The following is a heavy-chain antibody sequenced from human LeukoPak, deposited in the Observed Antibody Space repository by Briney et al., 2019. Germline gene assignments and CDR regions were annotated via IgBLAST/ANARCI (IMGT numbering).Heavy chain of an antibody. J-gene: IGHJ3*02. D-gene: IGHD4-17*01. Sequence: SVKVSCKASGGTFSSYAISWVRQAPGQGLEWMGGIIPIFGTANYAQKFQGRVTITADESTSTAYMELSSLRSEDTAVYYCAKDLTYGEYAGGGAFDIWGQGTMVTVSS. CDR3: AKDLTYGEYAGGGAFDI. CDR1: GGTFSSYA. CDR2: IIPIFGTA. V-gene: IGHV1-69*13.